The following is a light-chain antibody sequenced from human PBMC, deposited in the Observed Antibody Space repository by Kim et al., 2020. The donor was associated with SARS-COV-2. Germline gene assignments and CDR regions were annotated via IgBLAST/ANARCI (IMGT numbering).Light chain of an antibody. CDR2: WAS. J-gene: IGKJ2*01. CDR3: QQFYSTPYT. Sequence: DIVMTQSPDSLAVSLGERATIKCKSSRTVLFTANNKTYLGWYQQKAGQPPKLLIYWASTRASGVPDRFSGSGSGTDFTLTTSSLQAEDVAVYYCQQFYSTPYTFGQGTKLEI. V-gene: IGKV4-1*01. CDR1: RTVLFTANNKTY.